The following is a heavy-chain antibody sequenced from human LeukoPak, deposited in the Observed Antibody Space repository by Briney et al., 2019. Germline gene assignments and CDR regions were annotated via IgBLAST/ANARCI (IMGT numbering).Heavy chain of an antibody. V-gene: IGHV3-7*01. CDR1: GFTFSSYW. Sequence: GGSLRLSCAASGFTFSSYWMTWVCQAPGKGLEWVANIKQNGSEKYYVDSVKGRFTISRDNAKSSLYLQMNSLRAEDTAVYYCARDPSLAARPYWYFDLWGRGTLVTVSS. D-gene: IGHD6-6*01. J-gene: IGHJ2*01. CDR2: IKQNGSEK. CDR3: ARDPSLAARPYWYFDL.